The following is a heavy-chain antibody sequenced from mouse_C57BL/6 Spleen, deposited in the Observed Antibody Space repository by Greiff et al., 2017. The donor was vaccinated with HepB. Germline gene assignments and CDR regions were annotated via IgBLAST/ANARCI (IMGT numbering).Heavy chain of an antibody. Sequence: VQLKESGAELAKPGASVKLSCKASGYTFTSYWMHWVKQRPGQGLEWIGYINPSSGYTKYNQKFKDKATLTADKSSSTAYMQLSSLTYEDSAVYYCARLVPSYYSNLAWFAYWGQGTLVTVSA. CDR2: INPSSGYT. CDR3: ARLVPSYYSNLAWFAY. CDR1: GYTFTSYW. D-gene: IGHD2-5*01. J-gene: IGHJ3*01. V-gene: IGHV1-7*01.